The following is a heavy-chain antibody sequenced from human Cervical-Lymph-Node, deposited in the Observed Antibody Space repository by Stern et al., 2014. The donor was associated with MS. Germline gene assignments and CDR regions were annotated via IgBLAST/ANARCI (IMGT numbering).Heavy chain of an antibody. J-gene: IGHJ6*02. V-gene: IGHV2-5*02. D-gene: IGHD6-19*01. CDR2: IYWDDDK. CDR3: AHSRIAVAGYYYYGMDV. CDR1: GFSLSTSGVG. Sequence: QVTLKESGPTLVKPTQTLTLTCTFSGFSLSTSGVGVGWIRQPPGKALEWLALIYWDDDKRYRPSLKSRLTITKDTSKNQVVLTMTNMDPVDTATYYCAHSRIAVAGYYYYGMDVWGQGTTVTVSS.